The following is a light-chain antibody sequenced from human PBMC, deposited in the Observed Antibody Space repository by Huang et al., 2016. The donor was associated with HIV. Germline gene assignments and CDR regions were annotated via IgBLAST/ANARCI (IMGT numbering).Light chain of an antibody. V-gene: IGKV1-16*01. Sequence: DIQMTQSPSSLSASVGDRVTITCRASQDISDYLAWFQQKPGKAPKSLIFATSTLHSGVPSRFSVSGSVTAFTLTINNLQPEDFATYYCQQYSDYPRTFGQGTKLDIK. CDR2: ATS. CDR3: QQYSDYPRT. CDR1: QDISDY. J-gene: IGKJ2*01.